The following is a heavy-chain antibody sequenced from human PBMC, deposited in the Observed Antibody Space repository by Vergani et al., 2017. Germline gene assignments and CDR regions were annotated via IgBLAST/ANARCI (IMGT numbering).Heavy chain of an antibody. J-gene: IGHJ6*02. CDR2: IYWNDDK. CDR3: AHTLNYSSCGYGEDYYGMDV. D-gene: IGHD6-19*01. CDR1: GFSLSTSGVG. Sequence: QITLKESGPTLVKPTQTLTLTCTFSGFSLSTSGVGVGWIRQPPGKALEWLALIYWNDDKSYSPSLKSRLTITKDTSKNQVVLTMTNMDLVDTATYYCAHTLNYSSCGYGEDYYGMDVWGQGTTVTVSS. V-gene: IGHV2-5*01.